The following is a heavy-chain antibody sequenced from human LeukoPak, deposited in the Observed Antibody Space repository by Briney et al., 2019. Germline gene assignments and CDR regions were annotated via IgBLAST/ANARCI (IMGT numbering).Heavy chain of an antibody. J-gene: IGHJ4*02. D-gene: IGHD4-17*01. V-gene: IGHV3-66*01. CDR1: GFTVSSNY. CDR3: AKGLGTTVTVDY. CDR2: LYSGGST. Sequence: GGSLRLSCAASGFTVSSNYMNWVRQAPGKGLEWVSVLYSGGSTYYADSVKGRFTISRDNSKNTLYLQMNSLRAEDTAVYYCAKGLGTTVTVDYWGQGTLVTVSS.